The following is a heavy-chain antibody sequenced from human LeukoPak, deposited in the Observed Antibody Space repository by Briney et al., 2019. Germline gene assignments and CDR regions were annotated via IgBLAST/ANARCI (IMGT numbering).Heavy chain of an antibody. CDR1: GFTFSSYW. V-gene: IGHV3-9*01. J-gene: IGHJ4*02. CDR3: AKDKVGATGLDY. CDR2: ISWNSGSI. D-gene: IGHD1-26*01. Sequence: PGGSLRLSCAASGFTFSSYWMSWVRQAPGKGLEWVSGISWNSGSIGYADSVKGRFTISRDNAKNSLYLQMNSLRAEDTALYYCAKDKVGATGLDYWGQGTLVTVSS.